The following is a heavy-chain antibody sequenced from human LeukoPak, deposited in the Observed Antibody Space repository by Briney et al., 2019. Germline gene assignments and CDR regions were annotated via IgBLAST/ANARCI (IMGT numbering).Heavy chain of an antibody. CDR2: IIPIFGPA. CDR1: GYTFTGYY. Sequence: SVKVSCKASGYTFTGYYMHWVRQAPGQGLEWMGGIIPIFGPANYAQKFQGRITITADKSTSTVYMELSSLQSEDAAVYYCARDRVIRAVAGRYYYYYYMDVWGNGTTVTVSS. V-gene: IGHV1-69*06. CDR3: ARDRVIRAVAGRYYYYYYMDV. J-gene: IGHJ6*03. D-gene: IGHD6-19*01.